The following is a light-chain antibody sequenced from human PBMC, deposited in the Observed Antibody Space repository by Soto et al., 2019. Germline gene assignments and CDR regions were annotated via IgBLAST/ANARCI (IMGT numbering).Light chain of an antibody. V-gene: IGLV2-8*01. CDR2: EIN. Sequence: QSALTQPPSASGSPGQSVTISCTGTSSDVGAYDYVSWYQQHPGKAPKLMICEINKRPSGVPDRFSGSKSGNTASLTVSGLQAEDEADYYCSSFAGSNNFPYVFGTGTKVTVL. J-gene: IGLJ1*01. CDR3: SSFAGSNNFPYV. CDR1: SSDVGAYDY.